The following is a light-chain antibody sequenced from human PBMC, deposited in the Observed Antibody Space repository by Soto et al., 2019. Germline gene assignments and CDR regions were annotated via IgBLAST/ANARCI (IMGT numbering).Light chain of an antibody. CDR1: SSDVGGYNY. CDR3: SSYTSSSIDYV. V-gene: IGLV2-14*01. Sequence: QSALTQPASVSGSPGQSITISCTGTSSDVGGYNYVSWYQQHPGKAPKLMIYEVSNRPSGVSNRFSGSKSGNTASLTISGRQAEDEADYYCSSYTSSSIDYVLGTGTKLTVL. CDR2: EVS. J-gene: IGLJ1*01.